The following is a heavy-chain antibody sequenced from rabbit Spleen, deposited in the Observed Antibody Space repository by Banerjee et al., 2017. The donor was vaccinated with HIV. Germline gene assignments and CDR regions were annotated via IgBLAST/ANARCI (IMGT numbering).Heavy chain of an antibody. D-gene: IGHD8-1*01. CDR2: IDTGSSGFT. J-gene: IGHJ6*01. CDR1: GFSFSSSDY. CDR3: ARDSGSSFSSYGMDL. Sequence: QSLEESGGDLVKPGASLTLTCTASGFSFSSSDYMCWVRQAPGKGLEWIACIDTGSSGFTYFASWAKGRFTCPKTSSTTVTLQMTSLTAADTATYFCARDSGSSFSSYGMDLWGPGTLVTVS. V-gene: IGHV1S40*01.